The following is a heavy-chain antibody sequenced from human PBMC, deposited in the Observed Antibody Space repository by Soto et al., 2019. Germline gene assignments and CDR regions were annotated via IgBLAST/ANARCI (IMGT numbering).Heavy chain of an antibody. CDR1: GYTFKNYG. CDR2: ISAYNGDT. Sequence: QDHLVQSGGEVKKPGASAKVSCKASGYTFKNYGINWVRQAPGRGLEWVAWISAYNGDTSYAQHLQGRVTVTTETLTITAYMELRSLRPDDTAVYFCVLGGLETGYYRDMDYWGQGTLVSVSS. J-gene: IGHJ4*02. CDR3: VLGGLETGYYRDMDY. D-gene: IGHD3-9*01. V-gene: IGHV1-18*04.